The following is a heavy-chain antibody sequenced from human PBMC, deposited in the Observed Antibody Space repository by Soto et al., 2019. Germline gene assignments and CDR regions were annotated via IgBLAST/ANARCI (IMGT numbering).Heavy chain of an antibody. Sequence: QVQLVESGGGVVQPGRSLRLSCAASGLTFSSYAMHWVRQAPGKGLEWVAVISYDGSNKYYADSVKGRFTISRDNSKNTLYMQMNSLRAEDTSVYYCARDVVPALNYYYGMDVWVQGTTVNVSS. D-gene: IGHD2-15*01. V-gene: IGHV3-30-3*01. CDR1: GLTFSSYA. CDR2: ISYDGSNK. CDR3: ARDVVPALNYYYGMDV. J-gene: IGHJ6*02.